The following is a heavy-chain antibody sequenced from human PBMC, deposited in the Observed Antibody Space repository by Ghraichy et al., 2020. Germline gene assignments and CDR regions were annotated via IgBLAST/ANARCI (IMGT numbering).Heavy chain of an antibody. CDR2: IWYDGSNR. J-gene: IGHJ3*02. D-gene: IGHD6-19*01. Sequence: GGSLRLSCAASGFSFRSYGMHWVRQAPGKGLEWVAVIWYDGSNRYFADSVKGRFTISRDNSKNTLYLQMNSLRAEDTAVYYCAREGIAVAQGAFDIWGQGTMVIASS. CDR1: GFSFRSYG. CDR3: AREGIAVAQGAFDI. V-gene: IGHV3-33*01.